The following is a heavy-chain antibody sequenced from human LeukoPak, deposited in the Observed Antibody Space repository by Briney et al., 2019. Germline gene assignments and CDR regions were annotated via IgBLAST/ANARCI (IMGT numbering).Heavy chain of an antibody. CDR3: ARSRRIVLMVYAHPYYMDV. CDR1: GFTFSSYG. J-gene: IGHJ6*03. V-gene: IGHV3-30*03. D-gene: IGHD2-8*01. CDR2: ISYDGSNK. Sequence: GGSLRLSCAASGFTFSSYGMHWVRQAPGKGLEWVAVISYDGSNKYYADSVKGRFTISRDNSKNTLYLQMNSLRAEDTAVYYCARSRRIVLMVYAHPYYMDVWGKGTTVTVSS.